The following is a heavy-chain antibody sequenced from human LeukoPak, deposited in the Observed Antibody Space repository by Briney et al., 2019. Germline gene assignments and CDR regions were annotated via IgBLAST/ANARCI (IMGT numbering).Heavy chain of an antibody. V-gene: IGHV3-53*01. CDR3: ARVGGFYDTPADY. D-gene: IGHD3-22*01. CDR1: GFTVSSNY. CDR2: IYSGGST. J-gene: IGHJ4*02. Sequence: GGSLRLSCAASGFTVSSNYMSWVRQAPGKGLEWVSVIYSGGSTYYADSVKGRFTTSRDNSKNTLYLQMNSLRAEDTAVYYCARVGGFYDTPADYWGQGTLVTVSS.